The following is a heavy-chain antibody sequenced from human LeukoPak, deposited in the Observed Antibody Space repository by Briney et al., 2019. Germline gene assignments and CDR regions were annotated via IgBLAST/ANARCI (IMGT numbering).Heavy chain of an antibody. CDR3: ARSRYCSGGSCYVGYFQH. CDR1: GFTFSSYA. J-gene: IGHJ1*01. V-gene: IGHV3-30-3*01. Sequence: HAGRSLRLSCAASGFTFSSYAMHWVRQAPGKGLEWVAVISYDGSNKYYADSVKGRFTISRDNSKNTLYLQMNSLRAEDTAVYYCARSRYCSGGSCYVGYFQHWGQGTLVTVSS. CDR2: ISYDGSNK. D-gene: IGHD2-15*01.